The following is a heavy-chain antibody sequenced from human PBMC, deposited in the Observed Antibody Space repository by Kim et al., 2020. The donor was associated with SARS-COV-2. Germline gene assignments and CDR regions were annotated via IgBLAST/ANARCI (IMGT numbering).Heavy chain of an antibody. V-gene: IGHV4-31*02. CDR3: ASYCGGDCYEYYFDY. J-gene: IGHJ4*02. D-gene: IGHD2-21*01. Sequence: PSLKSRVTISVDTSKNQFSLKLSSVTAADTAAYYCASYCGGDCYEYYFDYWGQGTLVTVSS.